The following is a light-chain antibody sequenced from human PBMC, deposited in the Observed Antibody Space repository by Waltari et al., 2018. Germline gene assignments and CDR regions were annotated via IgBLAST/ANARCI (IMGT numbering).Light chain of an antibody. CDR1: QSVSSS. J-gene: IGKJ1*01. CDR2: GAS. Sequence: EIVITQSPATLSVSPGERATLSCRASQSVSSSLAWYHQKPGQAPRLLIYGASTRATGIPARFSGSGSGTEFALTITSLQSEDFAVYYCQQYNDWPRTFGQGTKVEIK. V-gene: IGKV3-15*01. CDR3: QQYNDWPRT.